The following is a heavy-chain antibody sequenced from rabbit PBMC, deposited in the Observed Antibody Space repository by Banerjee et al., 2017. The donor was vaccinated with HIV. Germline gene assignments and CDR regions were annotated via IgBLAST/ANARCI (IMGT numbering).Heavy chain of an antibody. CDR3: ARDLAGVIGWNFNL. CDR2: IHYDGRT. D-gene: IGHD4-1*01. V-gene: IGHV1S25*01. Sequence: QEQLVESGGDLVKPGGTLTLTCKASGIDISRYNMQWVRQSPEKGLEYIGYIHYDGRTYYASWVNGRFTISKASWTTVTLQMTSLTAADTATYFCARDLAGVIGWNFNLWGQGTLVTVS. J-gene: IGHJ4*01. CDR1: GIDISRYN.